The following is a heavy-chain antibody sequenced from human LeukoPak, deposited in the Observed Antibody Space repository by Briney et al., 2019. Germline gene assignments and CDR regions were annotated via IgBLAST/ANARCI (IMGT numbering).Heavy chain of an antibody. CDR1: GFTFSDYY. J-gene: IGHJ6*02. CDR3: ATRLVPYYYSYYRMDV. Sequence: PGGSLRLSCAASGFTFSDYYMSWIRQAPGKGLEWVSYISSSGSTIYYADSVKGRFTISRDNAKNSLYLQMNSLTAGDTAVYYCATRLVPYYYSYYRMDVWGQGTTVTVSS. D-gene: IGHD6-19*01. CDR2: ISSSGSTI. V-gene: IGHV3-11*01.